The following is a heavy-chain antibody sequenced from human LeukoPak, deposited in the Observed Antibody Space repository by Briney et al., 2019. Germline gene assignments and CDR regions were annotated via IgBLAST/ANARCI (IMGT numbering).Heavy chain of an antibody. CDR3: AREGRPWDYHFWSTYTPDYFDH. J-gene: IGHJ4*02. CDR1: GYTFTAYY. Sequence: ASVKVSCKASGYTFTAYYIHWVRQPPGQGLEWVGWINPNSGATNYAQKFHGRGTMTSDTSISTSYMELSRLRSDDTAVYFCAREGRPWDYHFWSTYTPDYFDHWGQGTLVTVSS. D-gene: IGHD3-3*01. CDR2: INPNSGAT. V-gene: IGHV1-2*02.